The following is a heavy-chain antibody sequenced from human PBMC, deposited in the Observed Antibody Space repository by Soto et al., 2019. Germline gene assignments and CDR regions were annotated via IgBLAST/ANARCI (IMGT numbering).Heavy chain of an antibody. D-gene: IGHD4-17*01. Sequence: ASVKVSCKASGYTFTRYPLHWVRQAPGQGLEWMGWINPNSGGTNYAQKFQGWVTMTRDTSISTAYMELSRLRSDDTAVYYCAREAKSDYGDYYFDYWGRGTLVTVSS. CDR1: GYTFTRYP. V-gene: IGHV1-2*04. CDR2: INPNSGGT. J-gene: IGHJ4*02. CDR3: AREAKSDYGDYYFDY.